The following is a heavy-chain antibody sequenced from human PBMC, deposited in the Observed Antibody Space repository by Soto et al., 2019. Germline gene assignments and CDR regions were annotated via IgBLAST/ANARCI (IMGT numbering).Heavy chain of an antibody. CDR2: VYYSGNA. V-gene: IGHV4-39*01. CDR1: GGSISSTSHY. J-gene: IGHJ6*02. CDR3: ARLIYGMDV. Sequence: QLQLQESGPGLVKPSETLSLTCSVSGGSISSTSHYWGWIRQPPGKGLEWIGRVYYSGNAHYNASLKSRVTISVDTSKNQFSLRLTSVTAADTAVYYCARLIYGMDVWGQGTTVTVSS.